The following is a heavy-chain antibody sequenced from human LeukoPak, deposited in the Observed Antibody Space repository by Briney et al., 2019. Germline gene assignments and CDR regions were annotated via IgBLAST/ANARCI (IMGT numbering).Heavy chain of an antibody. CDR3: ARDHSGYSSGSSFYYYGMDV. Sequence: SVKVSCKAFGGTFSSYAISWVRQAPGQGLEWMGRIIPILGIANYAQKFQGRVTITADKSTSTAYMELSSLRSEDTAVYYCARDHSGYSSGSSFYYYGMDVWGQGTTVTVSS. CDR1: GGTFSSYA. J-gene: IGHJ6*02. V-gene: IGHV1-69*04. CDR2: IIPILGIA. D-gene: IGHD6-19*01.